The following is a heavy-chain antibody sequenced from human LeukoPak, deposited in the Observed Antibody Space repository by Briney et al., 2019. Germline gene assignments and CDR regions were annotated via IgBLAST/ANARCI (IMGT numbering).Heavy chain of an antibody. V-gene: IGHV1-2*02. CDR2: INPNSGGT. CDR1: GYTFTGYY. J-gene: IGHJ4*02. CDR3: ARDPLYGSGTYFFDY. Sequence: EASVKVSCKASGYTFTGYYMHWVRQAPGQGLEWIGWINPNSGGTNYAQKLQGRVTMTRDTSISTVYMELTRLRSDDTAVYYCARDPLYGSGTYFFDYWGQGTLVTVSS. D-gene: IGHD3-10*01.